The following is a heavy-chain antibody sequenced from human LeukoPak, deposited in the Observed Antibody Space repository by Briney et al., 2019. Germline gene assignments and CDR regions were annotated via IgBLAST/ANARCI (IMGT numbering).Heavy chain of an antibody. Sequence: PGGSLRLSCAASXFTFSDYYMSWXXQAXGXXLXWVSYISSSSSXTNYADSVKGRFTISRDNAKNSLYLQMNSLRAEDTAVXYCARGPLAXSSGWEFDYWGQGTLVTVSS. V-gene: IGHV3-11*05. D-gene: IGHD6-19*01. CDR3: ARGPLAXSSGWEFDY. J-gene: IGHJ4*02. CDR1: XFTFSDYY. CDR2: ISSSSSXT.